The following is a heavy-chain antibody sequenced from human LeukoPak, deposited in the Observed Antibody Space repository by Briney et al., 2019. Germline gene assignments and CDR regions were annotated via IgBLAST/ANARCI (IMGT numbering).Heavy chain of an antibody. CDR3: AREGYYGSGSYYPGAGDY. CDR1: GYSISSGYC. J-gene: IGHJ4*02. D-gene: IGHD3-10*01. V-gene: IGHV4-38-2*02. Sequence: SETLSHTCTVSGYSISSGYCWGWIRQPPGKGLEWIGSVYHSGSTYYNPSLKSRVTISVDTSKNQFSLKLSSVTAADTAVYYCAREGYYGSGSYYPGAGDYWGQGTLVTVSS. CDR2: VYHSGST.